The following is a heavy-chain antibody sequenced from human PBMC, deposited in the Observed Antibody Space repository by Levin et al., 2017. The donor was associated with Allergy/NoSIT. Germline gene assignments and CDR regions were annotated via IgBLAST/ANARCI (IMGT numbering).Heavy chain of an antibody. V-gene: IGHV3-7*01. Sequence: QPGGSLRLSCAASGFNFGDYWMAWVRQAPGKGLEWVANMKEDGNNQHYAQSVEGRFTVSRDNAKNSLYLQMISLRVEDTAMYYCARVPLAAYSDLWGRGTLVTVSS. CDR2: MKEDGNNQ. CDR3: ARVPLAAYSDL. D-gene: IGHD1-1*01. J-gene: IGHJ5*02. CDR1: GFNFGDYW.